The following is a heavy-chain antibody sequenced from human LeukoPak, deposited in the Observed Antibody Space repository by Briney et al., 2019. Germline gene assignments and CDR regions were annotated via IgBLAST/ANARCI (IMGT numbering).Heavy chain of an antibody. J-gene: IGHJ4*02. Sequence: ECIGYIYYSGSTNYNPSLKSRVTISVDTSKNQFSLKLSSVTAADTAVYYCARADFGDYFDYWGQGTLVTVSS. CDR2: IYYSGST. CDR3: ARADFGDYFDY. V-gene: IGHV4-59*01. D-gene: IGHD3-16*01.